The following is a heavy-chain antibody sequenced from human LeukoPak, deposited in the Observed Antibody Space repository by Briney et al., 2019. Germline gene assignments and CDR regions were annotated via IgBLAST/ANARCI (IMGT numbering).Heavy chain of an antibody. J-gene: IGHJ4*02. D-gene: IGHD6-13*01. Sequence: GGSLRLSCVASGFTLSTYNMNWVRQSPGKGLKWVSAISGSGGSTYYADSVKGRFTISRDNSKNTLYLQMNSLRAEDTAVYYCAKLSVTAAIDYWGQGTLVTVSS. CDR3: AKLSVTAAIDY. V-gene: IGHV3-23*01. CDR1: GFTLSTYN. CDR2: ISGSGGST.